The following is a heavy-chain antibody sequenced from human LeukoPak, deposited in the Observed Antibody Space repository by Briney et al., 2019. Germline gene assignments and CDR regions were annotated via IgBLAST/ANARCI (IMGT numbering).Heavy chain of an antibody. D-gene: IGHD4-17*01. CDR2: ISCDGSDE. Sequence: GGSLRLSCAASGFTFSSYGMHWVRQAPGKGLEWVAVISCDGSDEYYVASVKGRFTISRDNSKSTLYLQMNSLRVEDTAVYYCANLYGDYPDYWGQGTLVTVSS. J-gene: IGHJ4*02. CDR3: ANLYGDYPDY. CDR1: GFTFSSYG. V-gene: IGHV3-30*18.